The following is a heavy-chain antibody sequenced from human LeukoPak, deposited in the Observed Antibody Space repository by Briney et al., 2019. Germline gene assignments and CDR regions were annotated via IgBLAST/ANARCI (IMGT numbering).Heavy chain of an antibody. CDR3: ARDREYGSGSYYKGFSWFDP. CDR1: GGSISSYY. CDR2: IYTSGST. Sequence: SETLSLTCTVSGGSISSYYWSWIRQPAGKGLEWIGRIYTSGSTNYNPSLKSRVTISVDTSKNKFSQKLSYVAAADTALYYCARDREYGSGSYYKGFSWFDPWGQGTLVTVSS. V-gene: IGHV4-4*07. D-gene: IGHD3-10*01. J-gene: IGHJ5*02.